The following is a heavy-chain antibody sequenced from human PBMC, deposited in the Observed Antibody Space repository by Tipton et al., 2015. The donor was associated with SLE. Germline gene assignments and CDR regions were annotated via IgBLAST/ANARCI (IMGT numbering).Heavy chain of an antibody. V-gene: IGHV4-31*03. J-gene: IGHJ2*01. CDR3: TSSSLAGSLEDWYFDL. Sequence: TLSLTCTVSGGSISTGAYYWNWIRQHPGKGLEWIGNIRYGGSTDYNPSLKSRVNISVDTSKNQFSLKLTSVTAADTAAYYCTSSSLAGSLEDWYFDLWGRGTLVTVSS. CDR1: GGSISTGAYY. CDR2: IRYGGST.